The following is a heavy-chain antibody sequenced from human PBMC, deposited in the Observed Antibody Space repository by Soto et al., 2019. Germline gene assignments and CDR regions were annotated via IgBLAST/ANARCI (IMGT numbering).Heavy chain of an antibody. CDR3: ARHSETEYS. CDR2: IYYSGST. D-gene: IGHD6-6*01. V-gene: IGHV4-39*01. CDR1: GGSISSSSYY. Sequence: QLQLQESGPGLVKPSETLSLTCTVSGGSISSSSYYWGWIRQPPGKGLEWIGSIYYSGSTYYNPSLKSRVNIAVDTSENQCSRKLSSVTAADAAVYYCARHSETEYSWGQGTLVTVSS. J-gene: IGHJ4*02.